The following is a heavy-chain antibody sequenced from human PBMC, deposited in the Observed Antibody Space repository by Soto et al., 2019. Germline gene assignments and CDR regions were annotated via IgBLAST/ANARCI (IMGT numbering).Heavy chain of an antibody. CDR3: AKEFGSTWIDH. V-gene: IGHV3-30*18. J-gene: IGHJ4*02. CDR2: MSYDGTKE. CDR1: GFTLTTYG. Sequence: GGSLRLSCAASGFTLTTYGMHWVRQAPGKGLEWVAAMSYDGTKEYYAYSVKGRFTISRDSSRNTLFLQLNSLRAEDTAVYYCAKEFGSTWIDHWGEGTLVTVSS. D-gene: IGHD6-13*01.